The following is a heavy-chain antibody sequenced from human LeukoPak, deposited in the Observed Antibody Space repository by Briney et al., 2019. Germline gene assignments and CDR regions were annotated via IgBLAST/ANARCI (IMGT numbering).Heavy chain of an antibody. CDR2: IYDSGST. CDR3: ARVEVGYSSGWYNWFDP. D-gene: IGHD6-19*01. J-gene: IGHJ5*02. CDR1: GGFISSSSYY. Sequence: SETLSLTCTVSGGFISSSSYYWGWIRQPPGKGLEWIGSIYDSGSTYYNPSLKSRVTISVDTSKNQFSLKLSSVTAADTAVYYCARVEVGYSSGWYNWFDPWGQGTLVTVSS. V-gene: IGHV4-39*01.